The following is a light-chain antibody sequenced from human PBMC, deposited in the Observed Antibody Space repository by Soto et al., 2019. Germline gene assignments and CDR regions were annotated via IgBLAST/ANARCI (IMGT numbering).Light chain of an antibody. CDR2: AGS. CDR1: NNDIGNYDL. Sequence: QSALTQPASVSGSPGQSITISCSGTNNDIGNYDLVSWYQYHPDKAPKLIIYAGSKRPSGVSTRFSGSKSGNTASLTISGLQAEDEADYYCCSYTSSSTYVFGTGTKVTVL. V-gene: IGLV2-14*02. CDR3: CSYTSSSTYV. J-gene: IGLJ1*01.